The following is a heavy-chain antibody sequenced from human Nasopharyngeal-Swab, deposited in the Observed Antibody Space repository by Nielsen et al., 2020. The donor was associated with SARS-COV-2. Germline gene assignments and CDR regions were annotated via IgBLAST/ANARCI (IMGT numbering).Heavy chain of an antibody. CDR1: GWSFSGYY. Sequence: SETLSLTCAVDGWSFSGYYWSWIRQPPGKGLEWIGEINHSGGTRYNPSLKSRVIISVDTSKNQLSLKLTSLTAADTAIYYCARGQEGAAAALWCQGTLVTVSS. CDR3: ARGQEGAAAAL. J-gene: IGHJ4*02. D-gene: IGHD6-13*01. CDR2: INHSGGT. V-gene: IGHV4-34*01.